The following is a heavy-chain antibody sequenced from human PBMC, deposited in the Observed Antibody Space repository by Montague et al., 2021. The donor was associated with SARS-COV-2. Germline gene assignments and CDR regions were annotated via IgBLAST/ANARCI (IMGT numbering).Heavy chain of an antibody. V-gene: IGHV6-1*01. D-gene: IGHD5-12*01. CDR3: ARQPLGYDFVYYYYGMDV. J-gene: IGHJ6*02. CDR1: GDSVSSNSAA. Sequence: CAISGDSVSSNSAAWNWSRQSPSRGLEWLGRTYYRSKWYNDYAVSVKSRITINPDTSKNQFYLQLNSVTPEDTAVYYCARQPLGYDFVYYYYGMDVWGQGTTVIVSS. CDR2: TYYRSKWYN.